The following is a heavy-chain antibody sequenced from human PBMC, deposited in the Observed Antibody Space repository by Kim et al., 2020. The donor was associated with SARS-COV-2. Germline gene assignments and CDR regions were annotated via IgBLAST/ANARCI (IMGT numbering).Heavy chain of an antibody. CDR2: ISGSGGST. CDR3: ASDYCSSTSCYQWRFDP. Sequence: GGSLRLSCAASGFTFSSYAMSWVRQAPGKGLEWVSAISGSGGSTYYADSVKGRFTISRDNSKNTLYLQMNSLRAEDTAVYYCASDYCSSTSCYQWRFDPWGQGTLVTVSS. J-gene: IGHJ5*02. V-gene: IGHV3-23*01. D-gene: IGHD2-2*01. CDR1: GFTFSSYA.